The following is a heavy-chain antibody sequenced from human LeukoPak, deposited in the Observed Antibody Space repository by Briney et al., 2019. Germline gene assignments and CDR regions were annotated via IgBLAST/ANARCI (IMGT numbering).Heavy chain of an antibody. CDR1: GFTFSSYS. CDR3: ARHRYYYDSSGSPHFVY. V-gene: IGHV3-21*01. J-gene: IGHJ4*02. CDR2: ISSSSSYI. D-gene: IGHD3-22*01. Sequence: GGSMRLSCAASGFTFSSYSMNWVRQAPGKGLEWVSSISSSSSYIYYADSAKGRFTIYRDNAKNSLYLQMNSLRAEDTAVYYCARHRYYYDSSGSPHFVYWGQGTLVTVSS.